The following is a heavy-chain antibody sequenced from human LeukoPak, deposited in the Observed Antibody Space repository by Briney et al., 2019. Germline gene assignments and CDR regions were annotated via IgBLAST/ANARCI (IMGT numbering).Heavy chain of an antibody. Sequence: RASVKVSCKASGGTFSSYAISWVRQAPGQGLEWMGGIIPIFGTANYAQKFQGRVTITADESTSTAYMELSSLRSEDTAVYYCARDLIRPTAGQQLVLDFDYWGQGTLVTVSS. CDR2: IIPIFGTA. CDR1: GGTFSSYA. V-gene: IGHV1-69*13. CDR3: ARDLIRPTAGQQLVLDFDY. D-gene: IGHD6-13*01. J-gene: IGHJ4*02.